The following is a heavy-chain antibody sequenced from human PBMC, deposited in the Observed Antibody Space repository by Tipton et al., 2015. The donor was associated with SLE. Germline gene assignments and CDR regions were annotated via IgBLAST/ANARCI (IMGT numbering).Heavy chain of an antibody. CDR2: INYDGSDK. Sequence: SLRLSCVASGFTFSSYGINWLRQIPGKGLEWVAHINYDGSDKSYGESVRGRFTISRDKSKNTVYGHMSSLRGEDTAIYYCARVYNSYSFDYWGQGTLVTVSS. CDR1: GFTFSSYG. CDR3: ARVYNSYSFDY. V-gene: IGHV3-30*02. J-gene: IGHJ4*02. D-gene: IGHD5-24*01.